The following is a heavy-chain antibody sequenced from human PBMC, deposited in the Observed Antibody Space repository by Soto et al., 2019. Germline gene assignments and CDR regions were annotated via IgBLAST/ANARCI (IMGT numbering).Heavy chain of an antibody. CDR3: AKTPVLWFGELSPSSTYYFDY. J-gene: IGHJ4*02. D-gene: IGHD3-10*01. Sequence: GGSLRLSCAASGFTFSSYAMSWVRQAPGKGLEWVSAISGSGGSTYYADSVKGRFTISRDNSKNTLYLQMNSLRAEDTAVYYCAKTPVLWFGELSPSSTYYFDYWGQGTLVTVSS. CDR2: ISGSGGST. V-gene: IGHV3-23*01. CDR1: GFTFSSYA.